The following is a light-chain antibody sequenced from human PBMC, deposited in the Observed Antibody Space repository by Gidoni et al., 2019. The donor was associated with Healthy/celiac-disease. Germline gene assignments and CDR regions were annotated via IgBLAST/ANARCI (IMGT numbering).Light chain of an antibody. Sequence: EMVLTQSPGTLSLSPGERATLSCRASQSVSSSYLAWYQQKPGQAPRPLIYGASSRATGIPDRFSGSGSGTDFTLTISRLEPEDFAVYYCQQYGSSPPLTFGGGTKVEIK. J-gene: IGKJ4*01. CDR1: QSVSSSY. CDR2: GAS. CDR3: QQYGSSPPLT. V-gene: IGKV3-20*01.